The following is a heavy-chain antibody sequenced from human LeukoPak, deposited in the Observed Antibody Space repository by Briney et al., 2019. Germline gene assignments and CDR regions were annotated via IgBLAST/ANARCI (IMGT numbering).Heavy chain of an antibody. D-gene: IGHD4-23*01. CDR3: ARLLGYGGNSVAFDI. Sequence: SETLSLTCTVSGGSISSSSYYWGWIRQPPGKGLEWIGSIYYSGSTYYNPSLKSRVTISVDTSKNQFSLKLSSVTATDTAVYYCARLLGYGGNSVAFDIWGQGTMVTVSS. V-gene: IGHV4-39*01. CDR1: GGSISSSSYY. CDR2: IYYSGST. J-gene: IGHJ3*02.